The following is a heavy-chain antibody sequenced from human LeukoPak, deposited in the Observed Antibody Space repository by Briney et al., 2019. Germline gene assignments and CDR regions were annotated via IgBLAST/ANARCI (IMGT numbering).Heavy chain of an antibody. CDR1: GFTFSSSS. Sequence: GGSLRLSCAASGFTFSSSSMNWVRQAPGKGLEWVSAIDPSSTYIYYADSVKGRFTISRDNAENSLYLQMNSLRVEDTAVYYCARAPTVLVGYCSSSSCQADYWGQGTLVTVSS. CDR2: IDPSSTYI. V-gene: IGHV3-21*01. J-gene: IGHJ4*02. D-gene: IGHD2-2*01. CDR3: ARAPTVLVGYCSSSSCQADY.